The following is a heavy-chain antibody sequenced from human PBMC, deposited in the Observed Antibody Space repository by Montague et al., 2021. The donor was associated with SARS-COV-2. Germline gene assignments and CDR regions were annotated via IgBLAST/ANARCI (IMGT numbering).Heavy chain of an antibody. CDR1: GGSASGYY. CDR3: ARGLGYTSMFRFFDY. CDR2: MYYTGTS. Sequence: SETLSLTCALSGGSASGYYWAWIRQPPGKGLEWIGYMYYTGTSNYNLSLKSRVSMSIDTSKNHFSLNLTSVAAADTGVYYCARGLGYTSMFRFFDYWGHGAQVTVSS. J-gene: IGHJ4*01. D-gene: IGHD2-2*02. V-gene: IGHV4-59*02.